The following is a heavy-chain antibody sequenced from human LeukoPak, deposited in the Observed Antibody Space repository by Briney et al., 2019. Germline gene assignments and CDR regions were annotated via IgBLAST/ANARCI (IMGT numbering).Heavy chain of an antibody. J-gene: IGHJ4*02. D-gene: IGHD3-3*01. Sequence: PGGSLRLSCAASGFTFSSYAMSWVRQAPGKGLEWVSAISGSGGSTYYADSVKGRFTISRDNSKNTLYLQMNSLRAEDTAVYYCARDLEDYDFWSGYHYYFDYWGQGTLVTVSS. V-gene: IGHV3-23*01. CDR3: ARDLEDYDFWSGYHYYFDY. CDR1: GFTFSSYA. CDR2: ISGSGGST.